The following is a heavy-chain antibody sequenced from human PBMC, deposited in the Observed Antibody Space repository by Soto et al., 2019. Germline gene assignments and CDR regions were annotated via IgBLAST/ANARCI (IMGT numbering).Heavy chain of an antibody. J-gene: IGHJ6*03. CDR2: LYYSGST. D-gene: IGHD2-15*01. Sequence: PSETLSLTCSVSGGSISISSYYWVWIRQPPGKGLEWIGSLYYSGSTYYNPSLKSRVTISVDTSKNQFSLRLSSVTAADTAVYYCARSYRRYCSGGSCYSYYYYYMDVWGKGTTVTVSS. CDR3: ARSYRRYCSGGSCYSYYYYYMDV. CDR1: GGSISISSYY. V-gene: IGHV4-39*01.